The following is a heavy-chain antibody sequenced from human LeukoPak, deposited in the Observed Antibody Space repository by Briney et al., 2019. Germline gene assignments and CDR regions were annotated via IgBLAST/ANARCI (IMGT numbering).Heavy chain of an antibody. Sequence: SETLSLTCTVSGGSISSGSYYWSWIRQPAGKGLEWIGRIYTSGSTNYNPSLKSRVTISVDTSKNQFSLKLSSVTAADTAVYYCARGKRSCQTYRCYNWFDPWGQRTLVTVSS. J-gene: IGHJ5*02. CDR3: ARGKRSCQTYRCYNWFDP. CDR1: GGSISSGSYY. V-gene: IGHV4-61*02. CDR2: IYTSGST. D-gene: IGHD2-15*01.